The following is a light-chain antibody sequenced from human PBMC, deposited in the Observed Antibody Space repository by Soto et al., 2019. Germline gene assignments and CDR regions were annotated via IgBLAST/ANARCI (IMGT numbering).Light chain of an antibody. V-gene: IGKV1-5*03. CDR1: QSINSW. CDR3: QQYDSYWWT. CDR2: KAS. J-gene: IGKJ1*01. Sequence: DIQMTQSPSTLSASVGDRVTITCRASQSINSWLAWYQQKPGKAPKLLIYKASSLESGAPSSFSGSGSGTEFTLTISSLQPDDFATYYCQQYDSYWWTFGQGTKVELK.